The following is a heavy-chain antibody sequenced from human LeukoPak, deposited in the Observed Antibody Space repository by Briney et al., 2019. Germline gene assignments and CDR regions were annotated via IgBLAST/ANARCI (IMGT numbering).Heavy chain of an antibody. J-gene: IGHJ3*02. CDR1: GFTFSSYG. CDR3: ASSYGYCSGGSCYDGDAFDI. Sequence: PGRSLRLSCAASGFTFSSYGMHWVRQAPGKGLEWVAVISYDGSNKYYADSVKGRFTISRDNSKNTLYLQMNSLRAEDTAVYYCASSYGYCSGGSCYDGDAFDIWGQGTMVTVSS. D-gene: IGHD2-15*01. CDR2: ISYDGSNK. V-gene: IGHV3-30*03.